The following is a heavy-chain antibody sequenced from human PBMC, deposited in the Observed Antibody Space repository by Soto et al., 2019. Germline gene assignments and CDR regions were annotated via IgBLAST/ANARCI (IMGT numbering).Heavy chain of an antibody. V-gene: IGHV3-23*01. CDR1: GFTFSDFA. J-gene: IGHJ4*02. Sequence: GGSLRLSCAASGFTFSDFAMAWVRQAPGKGLEWVSSASGSGSGTYYADSVKGRFTISRDNSKNTLFLLMTNLRAGDTALYFCAKGRPGVAAAPDYWGQGTLVTVSS. CDR3: AKGRPGVAAAPDY. CDR2: ASGSGSGT. D-gene: IGHD2-21*01.